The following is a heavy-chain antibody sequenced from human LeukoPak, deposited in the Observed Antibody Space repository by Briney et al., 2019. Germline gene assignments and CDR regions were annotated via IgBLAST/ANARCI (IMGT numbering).Heavy chain of an antibody. D-gene: IGHD2-2*01. CDR3: ARGIPGGFDQ. CDR1: GFTFSTYA. J-gene: IGHJ4*02. V-gene: IGHV3-30-3*01. Sequence: PGGSLRLSCAASGFTFSTYAMHSVRQAPGKRLEWVAVISYDGINKYYAASVKGRFTISRDNSKNTLYLQLTSLRAEDTAVFYCARGIPGGFDQWGQGTLVTVSS. CDR2: ISYDGINK.